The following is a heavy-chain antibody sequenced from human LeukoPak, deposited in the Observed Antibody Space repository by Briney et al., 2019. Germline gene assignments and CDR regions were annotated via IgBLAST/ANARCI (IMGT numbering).Heavy chain of an antibody. CDR2: ISSSSSYI. CDR3: ARSRDWDPSFDY. CDR1: GFTFSSYS. V-gene: IGHV3-21*01. Sequence: AGGSLRLSCAASGFTFSSYSMNWVRQAPGKGLEWVSSISSSSSYIYYADSVKGRFTISRDNAKNSLYLQMNSLRAEDTAVYYCARSRDWDPSFDYWGQGTLVTVSS. J-gene: IGHJ4*02. D-gene: IGHD2-21*02.